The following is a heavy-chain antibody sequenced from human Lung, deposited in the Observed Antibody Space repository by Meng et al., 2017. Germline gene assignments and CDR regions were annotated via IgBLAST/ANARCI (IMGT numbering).Heavy chain of an antibody. CDR1: GGSFSDYY. D-gene: IGHD4-11*01. CDR3: ARGPTTMAHDFDY. CDR2: INHSGST. Sequence: QRQLQQWGAGLLKPPVTLSLTCVVSGGSFSDYYWSWIRQPQGKGLEWIGEINHSGSTNYNPSLESRATISVDTSQNNLSLKLSSVTAADSAVYYCARGPTTMAHDFDYWGQGTLVTVSS. V-gene: IGHV4-34*01. J-gene: IGHJ4*02.